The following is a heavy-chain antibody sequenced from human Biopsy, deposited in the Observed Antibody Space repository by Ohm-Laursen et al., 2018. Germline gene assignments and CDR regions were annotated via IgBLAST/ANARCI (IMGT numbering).Heavy chain of an antibody. CDR3: VTDRLDDITKVRGIMTD. Sequence: SLRLSCSASGFNFSAYGIHWVRQAPDKGLEWVALTWDDGSHQYYADSVKGRFTISRDSSKNSLYLHINTLRVEDTAVYYCVTDRLDDITKVRGIMTDWGQGTLVIVSS. CDR1: GFNFSAYG. D-gene: IGHD3-10*01. CDR2: TWDDGSHQ. J-gene: IGHJ4*02. V-gene: IGHV3-33*01.